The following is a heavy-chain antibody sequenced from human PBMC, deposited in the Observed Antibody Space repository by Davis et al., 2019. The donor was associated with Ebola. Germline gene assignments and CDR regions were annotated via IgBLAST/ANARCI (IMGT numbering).Heavy chain of an antibody. CDR3: AKEGSGYRQFDY. Sequence: PGGSLRLSCAASGFTFDDYAMHWVRQAPGKGLEWVSGISWNSGSIGYADSVKGRFTISRDNAKNSLYLQMNSLRAEDTALYYCAKEGSGYRQFDYWGQGTLVTVSS. V-gene: IGHV3-9*01. CDR2: ISWNSGSI. J-gene: IGHJ4*02. D-gene: IGHD3-22*01. CDR1: GFTFDDYA.